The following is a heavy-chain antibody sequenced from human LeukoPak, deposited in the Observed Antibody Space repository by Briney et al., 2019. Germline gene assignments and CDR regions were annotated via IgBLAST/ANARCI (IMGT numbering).Heavy chain of an antibody. CDR1: GFTFSSYW. J-gene: IGHJ1*01. CDR2: IKQDGSEK. CDR3: ARLPDDYGDYKYFQH. D-gene: IGHD4-17*01. V-gene: IGHV3-7*01. Sequence: RGSLRLSCAASGFTFSSYWMSWVRQAPGKGLEWVANIKQDGSEKYYVDSVKGRFTISRDNVKNSLYLQMNSLRAEDTAVYYCARLPDDYGDYKYFQHWGQGTLVTVSS.